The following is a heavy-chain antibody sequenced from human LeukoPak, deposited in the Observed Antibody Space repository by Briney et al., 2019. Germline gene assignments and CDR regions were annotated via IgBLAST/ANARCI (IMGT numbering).Heavy chain of an antibody. V-gene: IGHV4-61*02. D-gene: IGHD3-3*01. J-gene: IGHJ3*02. Sequence: SETLSLTCTVSGVSISSGSYYWGWIRQPAGKGLEWIGRIYTSGSTNYNPSLKSRVTISVDTSKNQFSLKLSSVTAADTAVYYCARDNKWGDFWSGFDAFDIWGQGTMVTVSS. CDR3: ARDNKWGDFWSGFDAFDI. CDR2: IYTSGST. CDR1: GVSISSGSYY.